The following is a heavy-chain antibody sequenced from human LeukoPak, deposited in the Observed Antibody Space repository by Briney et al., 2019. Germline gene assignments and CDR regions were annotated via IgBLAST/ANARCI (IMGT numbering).Heavy chain of an antibody. Sequence: SETLSLTCAVSGGSISSSNWWSWVRQPPGKGLEWIGEIYHSGSTNYNPSLKSRVTISVDKSKNQFSLKLSSVTAADTAVYYCARRRSCSGGSCYRPAYFDYWGQGTLVTVSP. CDR1: GGSISSSNW. D-gene: IGHD2-15*01. CDR3: ARRRSCSGGSCYRPAYFDY. J-gene: IGHJ4*02. CDR2: IYHSGST. V-gene: IGHV4-4*02.